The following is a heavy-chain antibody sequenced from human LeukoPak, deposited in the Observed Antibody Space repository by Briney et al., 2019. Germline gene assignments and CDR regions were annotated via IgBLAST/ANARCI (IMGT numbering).Heavy chain of an antibody. J-gene: IGHJ4*02. CDR1: GGSFSGYY. CDR2: INHSGST. V-gene: IGHV4-34*01. D-gene: IGHD3-9*01. Sequence: PSETLSLTCAVYGGSFSGYYWSWIRQPPGKGLEWIGEINHSGSTNYNPSLKSRVTISVDTSKNQFSLKPSSVTAADTAVYYCARGKLRYFDWLWEFDYWGQGTLVTVSS. CDR3: ARGKLRYFDWLWEFDY.